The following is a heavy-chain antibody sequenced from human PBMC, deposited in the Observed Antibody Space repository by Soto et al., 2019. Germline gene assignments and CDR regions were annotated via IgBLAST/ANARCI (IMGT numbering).Heavy chain of an antibody. CDR3: ARGSDRSGYYEQFDD. V-gene: IGHV4-30-2*01. CDR1: SGSISSYTPS. J-gene: IGHJ5*02. CDR2: IYLDGTT. Sequence: QLQLQESGPGLVKPSQTLSLTCGVSSGSISSYTPSWNWIRQPPGKGLEWIGHIYLDGTTNYSPSLKSRVTIPIDSSKNQFSLKLASVTAADSAGYYCARGSDRSGYYEQFDDCGQGTLVTVSS. D-gene: IGHD3-22*01.